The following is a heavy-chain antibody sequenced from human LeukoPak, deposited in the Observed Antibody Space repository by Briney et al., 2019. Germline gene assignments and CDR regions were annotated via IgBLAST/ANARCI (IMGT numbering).Heavy chain of an antibody. CDR2: IWYGGSNK. Sequence: GGSLRLSCAASGFTFSSYGMHWVRQAPGKGLEWVAVIWYGGSNKYYADSVKGRFTISRDNSKNTLYLQMNSLRAEDTAVYYCAKGGSSSWYVSNIWGQGTMVTVSS. CDR1: GFTFSSYG. V-gene: IGHV3-30*02. CDR3: AKGGSSSWYVSNI. D-gene: IGHD6-13*01. J-gene: IGHJ3*02.